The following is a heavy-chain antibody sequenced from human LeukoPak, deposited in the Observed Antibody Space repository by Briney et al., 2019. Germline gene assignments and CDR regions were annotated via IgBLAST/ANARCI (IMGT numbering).Heavy chain of an antibody. D-gene: IGHD5-18*01. J-gene: IGHJ4*02. V-gene: IGHV4-59*01. CDR3: ARFGGYSYGYVPGFDH. CDR1: GGSISGYY. Sequence: SETLSLTCAVYGGSISGYYWSWIRQPPGKGLEWIGYMYYSGSTNYNPSLKSRVTISVDTSKNYFSLKLSSVTAADTAVYYCARFGGYSYGYVPGFDHWGQGTLVTVSS. CDR2: MYYSGST.